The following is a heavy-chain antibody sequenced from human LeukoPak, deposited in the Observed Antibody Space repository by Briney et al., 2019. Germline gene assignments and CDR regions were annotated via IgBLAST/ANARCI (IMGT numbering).Heavy chain of an antibody. J-gene: IGHJ4*02. V-gene: IGHV3-74*01. CDR3: ARVRYSSGWYYFDS. CDR2: INSDGSST. D-gene: IGHD6-19*01. CDR1: GSTFRSYW. Sequence: GGSLRLSCAASGSTFRSYWMHWVRQAPGKGLVWVSRINSDGSSTSYADSVKGRFTISRDNAKNSLYLQMNSLRAEDTAVYYCARVRYSSGWYYFDSWGQGTLVTVSS.